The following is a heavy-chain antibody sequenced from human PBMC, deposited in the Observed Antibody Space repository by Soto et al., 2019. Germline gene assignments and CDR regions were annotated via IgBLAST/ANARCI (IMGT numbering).Heavy chain of an antibody. Sequence: SETLSLTCTVSGGSISSYYWSWIRQPPGKGLEWIGYIYYSGSTNYNPSLKSRVTISVDTSKNQFSLKLSSVTAADTAVYYCARSRFWSGYLHYGMDVWGQGTTVTVSS. CDR3: ARSRFWSGYLHYGMDV. V-gene: IGHV4-59*01. CDR1: GGSISSYY. CDR2: IYYSGST. D-gene: IGHD3-3*01. J-gene: IGHJ6*02.